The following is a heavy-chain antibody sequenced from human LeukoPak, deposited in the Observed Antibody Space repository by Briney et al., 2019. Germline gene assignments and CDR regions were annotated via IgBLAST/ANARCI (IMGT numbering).Heavy chain of an antibody. V-gene: IGHV4-59*01. D-gene: IGHD3-16*02. Sequence: PSETLSLTCTVSGGSISSYYWSWIRQPPGKGLEWIGYIYYSGSTNYNPSLKSRVTISVDTSKNQFSLKLSSVTAADTAVYYCARGYMITFGGVIVTPAFDYWGQGTLVTVSS. CDR1: GGSISSYY. CDR3: ARGYMITFGGVIVTPAFDY. J-gene: IGHJ4*02. CDR2: IYYSGST.